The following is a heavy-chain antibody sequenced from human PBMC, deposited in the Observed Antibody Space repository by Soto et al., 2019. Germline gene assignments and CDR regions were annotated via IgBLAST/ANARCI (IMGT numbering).Heavy chain of an antibody. Sequence: QVQLVESGGGLVKPGGSLRLSCAASGFTFSDYYMSWIRQAPGKGLEWVSYISSSSSYTNYADSVKGRFTISRDNAKNSLYLQMNSLRAEDTAVYYCARGRQAAAACFDYWGQGTLVTVSS. CDR2: ISSSSSYT. J-gene: IGHJ4*02. CDR1: GFTFSDYY. V-gene: IGHV3-11*05. D-gene: IGHD6-13*01. CDR3: ARGRQAAAACFDY.